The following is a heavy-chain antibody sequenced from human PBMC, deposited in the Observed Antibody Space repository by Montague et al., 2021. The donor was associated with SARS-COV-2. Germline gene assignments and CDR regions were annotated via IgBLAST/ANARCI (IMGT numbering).Heavy chain of an antibody. CDR1: IRSITYY. D-gene: IGHD3-10*01. V-gene: IGHV4-39*01. CDR3: SRHSGGSEVSGLDY. Sequence: SQTLSLTCTVSIRSITYYWSWIRHPPLTVLELIWIIYPGLNMFYNSSLNIRFTMSIDTSENQFSLTLNSVTSADPAVYYCSRHSGGSEVSGLDYWGQGALVTVSS. J-gene: IGHJ4*02. CDR2: IYPGLNM.